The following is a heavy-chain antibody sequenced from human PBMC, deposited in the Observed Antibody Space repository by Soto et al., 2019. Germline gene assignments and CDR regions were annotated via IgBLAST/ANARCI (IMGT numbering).Heavy chain of an antibody. Sequence: ASVKVSCKASRYTFTSYAIHSVRQAPGQRLEWLGWINAGNGNTKYAQKFQGRVTMTKDTSTSTAYMELRSLRSDDTAVYYCARTLGDIVVVPAAPIDAFDIWGQGTMVTVSS. CDR3: ARTLGDIVVVPAAPIDAFDI. D-gene: IGHD2-2*01. CDR2: INAGNGNT. J-gene: IGHJ3*02. CDR1: RYTFTSYA. V-gene: IGHV1-3*01.